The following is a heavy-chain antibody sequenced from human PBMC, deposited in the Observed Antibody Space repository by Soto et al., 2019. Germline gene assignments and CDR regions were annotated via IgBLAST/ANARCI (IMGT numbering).Heavy chain of an antibody. J-gene: IGHJ4*02. CDR2: ISGSGGST. Sequence: EVQLLESGGGLVQPGGSLRLCCAASEFTFSSYAMSWVRQAPGKGLEWVSAISGSGGSTYYADSVKGRFTISRDNSKNTLYLQMNSLRAEDTAVYYCAKDPGLWFGELSPFDYWGQGTLVTVSS. CDR3: AKDPGLWFGELSPFDY. CDR1: EFTFSSYA. D-gene: IGHD3-10*01. V-gene: IGHV3-23*01.